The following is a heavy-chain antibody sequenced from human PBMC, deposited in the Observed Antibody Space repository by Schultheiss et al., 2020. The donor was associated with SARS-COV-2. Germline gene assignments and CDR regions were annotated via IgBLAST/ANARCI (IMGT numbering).Heavy chain of an antibody. J-gene: IGHJ6*02. D-gene: IGHD3-10*01. Sequence: SGPTLVKPTQTLTLTCTFSGFSLSTSGVGVGWIRQPPGKALEWLALIYWDDDKRYSPSLKTRLTISKDTSKNQVVLTMTNMDPVDTATYYCARSYGSGSSYYYYGMDVWGQGTTVTVSS. V-gene: IGHV2-5*02. CDR1: GFSLSTSGVG. CDR3: ARSYGSGSSYYYYGMDV. CDR2: IYWDDDK.